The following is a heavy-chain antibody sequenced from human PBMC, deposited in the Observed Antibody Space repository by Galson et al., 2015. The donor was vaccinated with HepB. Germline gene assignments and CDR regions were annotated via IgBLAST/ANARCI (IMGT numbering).Heavy chain of an antibody. CDR1: GFTFSGSA. J-gene: IGHJ4*02. CDR2: IRSKASNYAT. CDR3: TRLADLSGHSSS. Sequence: SLRLSCAASGFTFSGSAIHWVRQTSGKGLEWVGRIRSKASNYATAYTASLKGRFTISRDDSKNTAYLHMRSLRTEDTAVYYCTRLADLSGHSSSWGQGTLVTVSS. D-gene: IGHD6-13*01. V-gene: IGHV3-73*01.